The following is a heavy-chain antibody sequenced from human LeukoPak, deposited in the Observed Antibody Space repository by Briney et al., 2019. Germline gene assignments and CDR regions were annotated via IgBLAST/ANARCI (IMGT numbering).Heavy chain of an antibody. Sequence: ASVKVSCKASGYTFTSFDINWVRQATGQGLEWMGWMNPNSGNTGYAQKFQGRVTMTRNTSISTAYMELSSLRSEATAVYYCARAHSSSWSNDPFDYWGQGTLVTVSS. J-gene: IGHJ4*02. CDR2: MNPNSGNT. V-gene: IGHV1-8*01. CDR1: GYTFTSFD. CDR3: ARAHSSSWSNDPFDY. D-gene: IGHD6-13*01.